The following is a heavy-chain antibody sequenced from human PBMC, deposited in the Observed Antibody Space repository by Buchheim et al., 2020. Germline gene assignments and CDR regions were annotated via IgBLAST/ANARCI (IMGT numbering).Heavy chain of an antibody. CDR2: ISYDGSNK. V-gene: IGHV3-30*18. D-gene: IGHD4-17*01. J-gene: IGHJ4*02. Sequence: QVQLVESGGGVVQPGRSLRLSCAASGFTFSSYGMHWVRQAPGKGLEWVAVISYDGSNKYYADSVKGRFTISRDNSQNTLYLQMHSLRAEDTAVYYCAKDDYGYDYWGQGTL. CDR1: GFTFSSYG. CDR3: AKDDYGYDY.